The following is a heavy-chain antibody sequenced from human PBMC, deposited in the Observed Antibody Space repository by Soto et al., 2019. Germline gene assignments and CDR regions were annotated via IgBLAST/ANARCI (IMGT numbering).Heavy chain of an antibody. CDR2: IIPIFGTA. Sequence: GASGKVAWKGSGGALSSYGMNWVRQAPGQGLEWMGGIIPIFGTANYAQKFQGRVTITADESTSTAYMELSSLRSEDTAVYYCARESRWFDPWGQGTMVTVSS. CDR3: ARESRWFDP. CDR1: GGALSSYG. V-gene: IGHV1-69*13. J-gene: IGHJ5*02.